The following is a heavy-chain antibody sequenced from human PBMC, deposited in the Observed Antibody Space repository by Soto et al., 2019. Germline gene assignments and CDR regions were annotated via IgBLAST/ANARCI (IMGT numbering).Heavy chain of an antibody. CDR2: IHWNEDK. V-gene: IGHV2-5*01. CDR1: GFSLSTSGES. CDR3: AHRRGYGSGNFYFDF. Sequence: QITLKESGPTLVKRTQTLTLTCTFSGFSLSTSGESVGWIRQSPGKALGWVALIHWNEDKRYGPSLESRLTIIKDTSKTQVVLTTTNMDPADTATYFCAHRRGYGSGNFYFDFWGQGSLVTVSS. J-gene: IGHJ4*02. D-gene: IGHD3-10*01.